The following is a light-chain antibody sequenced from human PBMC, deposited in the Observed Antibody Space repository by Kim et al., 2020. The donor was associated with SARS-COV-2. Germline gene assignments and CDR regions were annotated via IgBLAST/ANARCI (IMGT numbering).Light chain of an antibody. CDR2: GAS. CDR1: QDFSSY. Sequence: ASTGDRDTITCRASQDFSSYLAWYQKKPGIAPKLLIYGASTLQSGVPSRFSGSGSGTDFTLTISCLRSEDFATYYCQQYYAYPLTFGGGTKVDIK. J-gene: IGKJ4*01. V-gene: IGKV1-8*01. CDR3: QQYYAYPLT.